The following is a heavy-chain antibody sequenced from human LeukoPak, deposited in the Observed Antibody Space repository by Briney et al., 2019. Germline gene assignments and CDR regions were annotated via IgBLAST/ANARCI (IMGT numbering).Heavy chain of an antibody. CDR3: ARGYNIVVVTAATGDVFDI. CDR1: GFTFSRYS. J-gene: IGHJ3*02. CDR2: FSTSRRTI. Sequence: GGSLRLSCAASGFTFSRYSMNRVRQAPGKGLEWVSYFSTSRRTIYYAESVKGRFTISRDNAKNSLYLQMNSLRAEDTAVYYCARGYNIVVVTAATGDVFDIWGQGTMVTVSS. V-gene: IGHV3-48*01. D-gene: IGHD2-2*01.